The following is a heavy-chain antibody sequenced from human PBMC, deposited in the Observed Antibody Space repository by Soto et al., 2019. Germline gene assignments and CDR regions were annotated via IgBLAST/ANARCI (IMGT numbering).Heavy chain of an antibody. CDR1: GYTFTSYD. J-gene: IGHJ6*02. D-gene: IGHD6-13*01. V-gene: IGHV1-8*01. CDR3: ARRGYSSSWYYYYYYGIDV. Sequence: QVQLVQSGAEVKKPGASVKVSCKASGYTFTSYDINWVRQATGQGLEWMGWMNPNSGNTGYAQKFQGRVTMTXNXPISTAYMELSSLRSEDTAVYYCARRGYSSSWYYYYYYGIDVWGQGTMVTVSS. CDR2: MNPNSGNT.